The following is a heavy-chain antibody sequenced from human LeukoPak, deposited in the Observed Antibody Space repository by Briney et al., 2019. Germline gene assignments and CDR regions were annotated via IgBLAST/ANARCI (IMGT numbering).Heavy chain of an antibody. J-gene: IGHJ5*02. CDR3: ARDGGRAFCSGGSCYSGNWFDP. CDR2: ISYDGSNK. D-gene: IGHD2-15*01. CDR1: GFTFSNYA. V-gene: IGHV3-30-3*01. Sequence: GGSLRLSCTASGFTFSNYAMHWVRQAPGKGLEWVAVISYDGSNKDYADSVKGRFTISRDNSKNTLYLQMDSLRVEDTAVYYCARDGGRAFCSGGSCYSGNWFDPWGQGTLVTVSS.